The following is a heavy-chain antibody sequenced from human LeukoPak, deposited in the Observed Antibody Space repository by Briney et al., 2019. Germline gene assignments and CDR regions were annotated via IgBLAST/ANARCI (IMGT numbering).Heavy chain of an antibody. D-gene: IGHD2-2*01. CDR3: AKELYCSSTSCAQFDP. CDR2: ISTSGGST. J-gene: IGHJ5*02. V-gene: IGHV3-23*01. CDR1: GFTFSSYA. Sequence: PGGSLRLSCVASGFTFSSYAMNWVRQAPGKGLECVSVISTSGGSTYYADSVKGRFTISRDNSKNTLYLQMNSLRAEDTAIYYCAKELYCSSTSCAQFDPWGQGTLVTVSS.